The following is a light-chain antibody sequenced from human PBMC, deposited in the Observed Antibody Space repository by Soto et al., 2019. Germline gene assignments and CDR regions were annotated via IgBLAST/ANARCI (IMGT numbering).Light chain of an antibody. J-gene: IGKJ1*01. Sequence: MFTQSPCTLSLSPGERATLSCRASQSVSSNLSWYQQKPGQAPRLLIYGASSRATGIPDRFSGSGSGTDFTLTISRLEPEDFAVYYCQQYGSSPWTFGQGTKVDIK. V-gene: IGKV3-20*01. CDR2: GAS. CDR1: QSVSSN. CDR3: QQYGSSPWT.